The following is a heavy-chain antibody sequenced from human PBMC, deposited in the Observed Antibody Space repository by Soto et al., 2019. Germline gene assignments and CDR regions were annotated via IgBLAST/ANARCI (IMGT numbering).Heavy chain of an antibody. CDR2: INHSGST. CDR3: ARGGGGYSYGNYYYYYMDV. J-gene: IGHJ6*03. V-gene: IGHV4-34*01. D-gene: IGHD5-18*01. CDR1: GGSFSGYY. Sequence: NPSETLSLTCAVYGGSFSGYYWSWIRQPPGKGLEWIGEINHSGSTNYNPSLKSRVTISVDTSKNQFSLKLSSVTAADTAVYYCARGGGGYSYGNYYYYYMDVWGKGTTVTVSS.